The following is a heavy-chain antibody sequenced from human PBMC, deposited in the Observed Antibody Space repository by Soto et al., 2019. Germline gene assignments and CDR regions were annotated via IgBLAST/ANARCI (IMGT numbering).Heavy chain of an antibody. Sequence: EVQLVESGGGLVQPGGSLRLSCAASGFTFSSYSMNWVRQAPGKWLEWVSYISSSGSTIYYADSVRGRFTISRDNAKNSLSLQMNSLRDEETAVYECARAGYRSVDYWGQGTLVTVSS. J-gene: IGHJ4*02. CDR3: ARAGYRSVDY. CDR2: ISSSGSTI. CDR1: GFTFSSYS. D-gene: IGHD6-25*01. V-gene: IGHV3-48*02.